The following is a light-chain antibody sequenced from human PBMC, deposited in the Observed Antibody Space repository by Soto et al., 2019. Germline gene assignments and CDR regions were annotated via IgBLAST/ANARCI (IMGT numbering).Light chain of an antibody. J-gene: IGKJ1*01. V-gene: IGKV3-20*01. CDR3: QHHGT. CDR2: GAS. Sequence: EGVLTQSPGTLSLSPGERAILSCRASQSVTSNSLAWYQQKPGPAPRLLIHGASTRATGIPDRFSGSGSVTDFTLTISSLEREDFAVYYCQHHGTFGQGTKVEVK. CDR1: QSVTSNS.